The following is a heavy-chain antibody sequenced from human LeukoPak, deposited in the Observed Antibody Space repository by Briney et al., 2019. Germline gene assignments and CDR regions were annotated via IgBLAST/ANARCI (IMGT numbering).Heavy chain of an antibody. V-gene: IGHV1-8*02. CDR1: GYTFTGYY. CDR3: ARDAYGGNSAFDY. Sequence: ASVKVSCKASGYTFTGYYMHWVRQATGQGLEWMGWMNPNSGNTGYAQKFQGRVTMTRDTSTSTVYMELSSLRSEDTAVYYCARDAYGGNSAFDYWGQGTLVTVSS. J-gene: IGHJ4*02. D-gene: IGHD4-23*01. CDR2: MNPNSGNT.